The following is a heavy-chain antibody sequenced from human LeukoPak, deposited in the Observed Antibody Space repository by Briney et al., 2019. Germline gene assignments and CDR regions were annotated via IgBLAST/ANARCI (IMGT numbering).Heavy chain of an antibody. J-gene: IGHJ4*02. CDR1: GYTFTDYG. D-gene: IGHD3-22*01. Sequence: ASVKVSCKASGYTFTDYGISWVRQAPGQGLEWMGWISPYNGNTNYAQKLQGRATTTTDTSTSTVYIELRSLRSDDTAVYYCAREDSSGYEFWGQGTLVTVSS. V-gene: IGHV1-18*01. CDR2: ISPYNGNT. CDR3: AREDSSGYEF.